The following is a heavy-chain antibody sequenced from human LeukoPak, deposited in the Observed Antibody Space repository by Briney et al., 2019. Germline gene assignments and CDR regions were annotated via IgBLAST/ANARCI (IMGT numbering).Heavy chain of an antibody. CDR2: ISGSGGST. V-gene: IGHV3-23*01. CDR3: AKVTAVAAKNTYYFDY. J-gene: IGHJ4*02. CDR1: GFTFGSYA. Sequence: GGSLRLSCAASGFTFGSYAMNWVRQAPGKGLEWVSGISGSGGSTYCADSVKGRFTISRDNSKNTLYLHMNSLSAEDTAVYYCAKVTAVAAKNTYYFDYWGQGTLVTVSS. D-gene: IGHD6-13*01.